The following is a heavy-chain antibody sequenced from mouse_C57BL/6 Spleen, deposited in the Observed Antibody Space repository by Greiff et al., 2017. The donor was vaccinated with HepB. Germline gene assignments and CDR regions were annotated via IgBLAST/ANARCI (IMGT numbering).Heavy chain of an antibody. V-gene: IGHV5-12*01. CDR3: ATITTVVERYFDV. J-gene: IGHJ1*03. CDR1: GFTFSDYY. CDR2: ISNGGGST. D-gene: IGHD1-1*01. Sequence: EVKLMESGGGLVQPGGSLKLSCAASGFTFSDYYMYWVRQTPEKRLEWVAYISNGGGSTYYPDTVKGRFTISRDNAKNTLYLQMSRLKSEDTAMYYCATITTVVERYFDVWGTGTTVTVSS.